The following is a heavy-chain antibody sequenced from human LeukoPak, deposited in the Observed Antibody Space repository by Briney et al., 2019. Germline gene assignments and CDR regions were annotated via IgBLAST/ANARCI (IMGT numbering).Heavy chain of an antibody. D-gene: IGHD6-13*01. Sequence: GESLKISCKGSGYSFTSYWIGWVRQMPGKGLEWMGIIYPGDSDTRYSPSFQGQVTISADKSISTAYLQWSSLKASDTAMYYCARPYKGYSSTRGGDAFDIWGQGTMVTVSS. CDR2: IYPGDSDT. V-gene: IGHV5-51*01. CDR3: ARPYKGYSSTRGGDAFDI. CDR1: GYSFTSYW. J-gene: IGHJ3*02.